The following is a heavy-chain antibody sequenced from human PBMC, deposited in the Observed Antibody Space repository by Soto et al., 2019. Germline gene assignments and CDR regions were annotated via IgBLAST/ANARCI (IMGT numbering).Heavy chain of an antibody. J-gene: IGHJ4*02. CDR2: LVPQFGTP. Sequence: QVQLVQSGAEVKKPGSSVKVSCLASRGTFNRYAINWVRQAPGHGLEWLGALVPQFGTPNYAQKFQDRVTIVADESTHTTSVELRGLTSDDTAVYYCARQNRDTPMVPFDVWGQGTLVTVSS. D-gene: IGHD5-18*01. CDR3: ARQNRDTPMVPFDV. V-gene: IGHV1-69*01. CDR1: RGTFNRYA.